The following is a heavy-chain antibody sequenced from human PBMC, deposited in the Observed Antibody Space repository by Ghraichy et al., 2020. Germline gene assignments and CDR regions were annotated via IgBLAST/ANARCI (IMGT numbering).Heavy chain of an antibody. D-gene: IGHD2-15*01. CDR1: GGSISSSNW. CDR3: ARVGAGYCSGGSCYSDYYYYYGMDV. V-gene: IGHV4-4*02. Sequence: ETLSLTCAVSGGSISSSNWWSWVRQPPGKGLEWIGEIYHSGSTNYNPSLKSRVTISVDKSKNQFSLKLSSVTAADTAVYYWARVGAGYCSGGSCYSDYYYYYGMDVWGQGATVTVSS. CDR2: IYHSGST. J-gene: IGHJ6*02.